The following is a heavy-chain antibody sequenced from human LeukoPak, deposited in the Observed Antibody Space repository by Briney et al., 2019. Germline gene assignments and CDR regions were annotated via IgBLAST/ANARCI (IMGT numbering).Heavy chain of an antibody. CDR3: AKDLKDLAGYYFDY. D-gene: IGHD1-14*01. Sequence: PGGSLRLSCAASGFPFSGYSLHWVRQAPGKGLEWVSSISSSAAYIAYADSVKGRFTISRDNSKNTLYLQMNSLRAEDTAVYYCAKDLKDLAGYYFDYWGQGTLVTVSS. V-gene: IGHV3-21*04. J-gene: IGHJ4*02. CDR1: GFPFSGYS. CDR2: ISSSAAYI.